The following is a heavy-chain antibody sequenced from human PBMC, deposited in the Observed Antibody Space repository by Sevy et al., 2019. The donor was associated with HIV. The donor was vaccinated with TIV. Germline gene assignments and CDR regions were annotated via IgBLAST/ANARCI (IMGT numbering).Heavy chain of an antibody. D-gene: IGHD3-3*01. J-gene: IGHJ4*02. CDR2: ISGHGGST. CDR3: AGGFWSGFDY. V-gene: IGHV3-23*01. CDR1: GFIFNSYA. Sequence: GESLKISCAASGFIFNSYAMSWVRQAPGKGLEWVSTISGHGGSTYYADSVKGRFTISRDNSRKTLDLEMNSLRAEDAAIYYCAGGFWSGFDYWGQGSLVTVSS.